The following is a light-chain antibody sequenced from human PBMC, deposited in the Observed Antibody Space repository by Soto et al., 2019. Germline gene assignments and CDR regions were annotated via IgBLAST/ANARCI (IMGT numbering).Light chain of an antibody. Sequence: DIQMTQSPSSLSASVGDRVTITCRASQGFSNNLAWDQQKQGKVPELLIYTASTLQSGVPSRFSGSGSGTDFTLTISSLQTEDVATYYCQMYNSAPPMYTFGQGTKLEIK. CDR3: QMYNSAPPMYT. CDR1: QGFSNN. CDR2: TAS. V-gene: IGKV1-27*01. J-gene: IGKJ2*01.